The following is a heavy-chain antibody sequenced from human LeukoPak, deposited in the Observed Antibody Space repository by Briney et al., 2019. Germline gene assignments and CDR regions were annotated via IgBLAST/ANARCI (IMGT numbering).Heavy chain of an antibody. CDR2: ISSSSSYI. CDR1: GFTFSSYS. CDR3: ARGVGSGWYESEC. J-gene: IGHJ4*02. D-gene: IGHD6-19*01. Sequence: GGSLRLSCAASGFTFSSYSMNWVRQAPGKGLEWVSSISSSSSYIYYADSVKGRFTISRDNAKNSLYLQMNSLRAEDTALYYCARGVGSGWYESECWGQGTLVTVSS. V-gene: IGHV3-21*04.